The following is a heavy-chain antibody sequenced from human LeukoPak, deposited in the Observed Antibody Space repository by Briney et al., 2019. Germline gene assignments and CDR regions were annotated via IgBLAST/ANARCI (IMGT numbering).Heavy chain of an antibody. J-gene: IGHJ3*02. CDR3: ARWGRGMATIRPVAFDI. V-gene: IGHV4-34*01. D-gene: IGHD5-24*01. Sequence: SETLSLTCAVYGGSLSGYYWSRIRQPPGKGLEWIGEINHSGSTNYNPSLKSRVTISVDTSKNQFSLKLSSVTAADTAVYYCARWGRGMATIRPVAFDIWGQGKMVTVSS. CDR2: INHSGST. CDR1: GGSLSGYY.